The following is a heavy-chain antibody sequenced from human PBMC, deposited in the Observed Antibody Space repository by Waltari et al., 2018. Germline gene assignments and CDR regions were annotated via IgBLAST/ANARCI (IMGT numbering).Heavy chain of an antibody. CDR3: ARQLRFVDWIPRYFDS. CDR1: GDSISGSRNY. D-gene: IGHD3-3*01. Sequence: QMELQESGPRLVKPSETLSLTCNVSGDSISGSRNYWAWLRQPPGKNLQWIGSIYYSGPTYYNPSLKGRFASSVDTSRNQFSLNVNSGTAADTGIYYCARQLRFVDWIPRYFDSWGRGTLATVSS. CDR2: IYYSGPT. V-gene: IGHV4-39*01. J-gene: IGHJ4*02.